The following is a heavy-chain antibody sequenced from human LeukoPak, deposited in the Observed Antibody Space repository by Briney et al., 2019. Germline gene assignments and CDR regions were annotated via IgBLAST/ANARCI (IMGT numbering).Heavy chain of an antibody. CDR3: ARSLYSSSSFASN. D-gene: IGHD6-6*01. Sequence: PGGSLRLSCAASGFTFSSYEMNWVRQAPGKGLEWVSSISSSSSYIYYADSVKGRFTISRDNAKNSLYLQMNSLRAEDTAVYYCARSLYSSSSFASNWGQGTLVTVSS. CDR2: ISSSSSYI. CDR1: GFTFSSYE. J-gene: IGHJ4*02. V-gene: IGHV3-21*01.